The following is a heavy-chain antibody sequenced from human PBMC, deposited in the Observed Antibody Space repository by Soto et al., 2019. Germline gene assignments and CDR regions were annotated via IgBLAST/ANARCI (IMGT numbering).Heavy chain of an antibody. Sequence: EVQLLESGGGLVQPGGSLRLSCAASGFTFSSYAMSWVRQAPGKGLEWVSAISGSGGSTYYADSVKGRFTISRDNSKNTLYLQMNSLRAEDTAEYYCAKDHVYWDYGDYSPWGQGTLVTVSS. J-gene: IGHJ5*02. CDR1: GFTFSSYA. CDR2: ISGSGGST. CDR3: AKDHVYWDYGDYSP. V-gene: IGHV3-23*01. D-gene: IGHD4-17*01.